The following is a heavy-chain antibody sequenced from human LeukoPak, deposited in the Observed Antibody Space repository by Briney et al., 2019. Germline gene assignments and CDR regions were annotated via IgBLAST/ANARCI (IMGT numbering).Heavy chain of an antibody. Sequence: GGSLRLSCAASGFNLSSYSMNWVRQAPGKGLEWVSSISSTSSYIYYADSVKGRFTISRDNAKNSLYLQMNSLRAEDTAVYYCARASSGWAVDLYYFDYWGQGALVTVSS. CDR2: ISSTSSYI. V-gene: IGHV3-21*01. D-gene: IGHD6-19*01. CDR1: GFNLSSYS. J-gene: IGHJ4*02. CDR3: ARASSGWAVDLYYFDY.